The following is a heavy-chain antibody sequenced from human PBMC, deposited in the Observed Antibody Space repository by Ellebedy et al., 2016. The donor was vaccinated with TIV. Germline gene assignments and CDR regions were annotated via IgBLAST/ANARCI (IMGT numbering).Heavy chain of an antibody. CDR3: IRDLGGS. CDR1: GFTFRVYW. J-gene: IGHJ4*02. CDR2: INSEGTDT. V-gene: IGHV3-74*01. D-gene: IGHD1-14*01. Sequence: GESLKISCAASGFTFRVYWMHWVRQVPGKGLEWVSHINSEGTDTHYADFVEGRFTISRDNAKNTRYLQMDSLRAEDTAVYFCIRDLGGSWGQGARVTVSA.